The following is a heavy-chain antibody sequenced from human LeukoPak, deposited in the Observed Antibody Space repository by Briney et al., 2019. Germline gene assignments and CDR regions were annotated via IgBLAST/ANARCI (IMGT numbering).Heavy chain of an antibody. J-gene: IGHJ6*03. CDR3: ARDPSIAAPKGYYYYYMDV. V-gene: IGHV1-2*02. Sequence: GASVKVSCKASGYTFTGYYMHWVRQAPGQGLEWMGWINPNSGGTNYAQKFQGRVTMTRDTSISTAYMELSRLRSDDTAVYYCARDPSIAAPKGYYYYYMDVWGKGTTVTVSS. CDR1: GYTFTGYY. D-gene: IGHD6-6*01. CDR2: INPNSGGT.